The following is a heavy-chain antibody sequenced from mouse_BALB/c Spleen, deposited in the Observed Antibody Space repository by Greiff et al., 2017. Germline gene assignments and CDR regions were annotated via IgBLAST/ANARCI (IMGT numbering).Heavy chain of an antibody. CDR3: TEYDQYFDV. CDR2: INPSNGGT. CDR1: GYTFTSYW. V-gene: IGHV1S81*02. Sequence: QVQLQQPGSELVRPGASVKLSCKASGYTFTSYWMHWVKQSPGQGLEWIGEINPSNGGTDFYEKFTSKATLTVDKSSSTAYMQLSSLTSEDSAVYYCTEYDQYFDVWGAGTTVTVFS. J-gene: IGHJ1*01. D-gene: IGHD2-3*01.